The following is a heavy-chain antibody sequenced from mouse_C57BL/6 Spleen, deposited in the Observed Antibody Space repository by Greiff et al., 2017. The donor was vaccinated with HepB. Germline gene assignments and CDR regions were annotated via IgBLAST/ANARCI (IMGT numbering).Heavy chain of an antibody. CDR2: IDPEDGDT. D-gene: IGHD1-1*01. CDR3: TTIPLYYGSSWFAY. Sequence: DVKLQQSGAELVRPGASVKLSCTASGFNIKDYYMHWVKQRPEQGLEWIGRIDPEDGDTEYAPKFQGKATMTADTSSNTAYLQLSSLTSEDTAVYYCTTIPLYYGSSWFAYWGQGTLVTVSA. CDR1: GFNIKDYY. V-gene: IGHV14-1*01. J-gene: IGHJ3*01.